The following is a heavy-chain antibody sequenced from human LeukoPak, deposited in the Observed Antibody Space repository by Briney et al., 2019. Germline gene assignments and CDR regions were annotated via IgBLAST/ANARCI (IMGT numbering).Heavy chain of an antibody. CDR3: ARDGTMVRGGGGFDP. Sequence: SETLSLTCTVSGGSISTYYWSWIRQPPGKGLEWIGCIYYSGSTNSNPSLKSRVTISADTSKNQFSLKLNSVTAADTAVYYCARDGTMVRGGGGFDPWGQGTLVTVSS. CDR1: GGSISTYY. J-gene: IGHJ5*02. D-gene: IGHD3-10*01. V-gene: IGHV4-59*01. CDR2: IYYSGST.